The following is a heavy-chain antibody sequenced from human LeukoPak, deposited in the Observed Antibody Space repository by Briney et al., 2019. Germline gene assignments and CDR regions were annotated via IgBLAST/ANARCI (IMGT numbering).Heavy chain of an antibody. V-gene: IGHV4-34*01. CDR1: GGSFSGYY. Sequence: SETLSLTCAVYGGSFSGYYWSWIRQLPGKGLEWIGEINHSGSTNYNPSLKSRVTISVDTSKNQFSLKLSSVTAADTAVYYCARGRRSSSWYAYFDYWGQGTLVTVSS. CDR2: INHSGST. J-gene: IGHJ4*02. D-gene: IGHD6-13*01. CDR3: ARGRRSSSWYAYFDY.